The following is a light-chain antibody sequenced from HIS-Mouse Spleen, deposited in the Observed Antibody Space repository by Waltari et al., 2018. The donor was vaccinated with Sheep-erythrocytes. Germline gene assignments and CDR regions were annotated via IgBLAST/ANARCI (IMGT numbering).Light chain of an antibody. J-gene: IGLJ1*01. CDR1: TSDVGGYNY. V-gene: IGLV2-8*01. Sequence: QSALTQPPSASGSPGQSVTISCTGTTSDVGGYNYVSWYQQHPRNAPQLMIYDVSKRPSGVPDRFSGSKSGNTASLTISGLQAEDEADYYCCSYAGSYNHVFATGTKVTVL. CDR2: DVS. CDR3: CSYAGSYNHV.